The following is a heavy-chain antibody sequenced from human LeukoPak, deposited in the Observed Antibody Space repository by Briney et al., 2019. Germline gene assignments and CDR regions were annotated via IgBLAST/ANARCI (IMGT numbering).Heavy chain of an antibody. CDR2: IIPILGIA. D-gene: IGHD6-19*01. V-gene: IGHV1-69*04. Sequence: GASVKVSCKASGGTFSSYAISWVRQAPGHGLEWMGRIIPILGIANYAQKFQGRVTITADKSTSTAYMELSSLRSEDTAVYYCARRKQAYHPKGYSSGWAHDYWGQGTLVTVSS. CDR1: GGTFSSYA. J-gene: IGHJ4*02. CDR3: ARRKQAYHPKGYSSGWAHDY.